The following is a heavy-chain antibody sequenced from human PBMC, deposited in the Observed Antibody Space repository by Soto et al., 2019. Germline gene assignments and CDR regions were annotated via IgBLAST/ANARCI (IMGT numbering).Heavy chain of an antibody. CDR2: IYYSGST. V-gene: IGHV4-31*03. D-gene: IGHD1-26*01. J-gene: IGHJ4*02. CDR3: ARGSSEGELLSLGFDY. CDR1: GGSISSGGYY. Sequence: NPSETLSLTCTVSGGSISSGGYYWSWIRQHPGKGLEWIGYIYYSGSTYYNPSLKSRVTISVDTSKNQFSLKLSSVTAADTAVYYCARGSSEGELLSLGFDYWGQGTLVTVSS.